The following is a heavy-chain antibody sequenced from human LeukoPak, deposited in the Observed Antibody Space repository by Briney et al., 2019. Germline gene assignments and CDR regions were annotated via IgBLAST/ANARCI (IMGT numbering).Heavy chain of an antibody. CDR1: GFTFTRYA. V-gene: IGHV3-30*02. D-gene: IGHD4-11*01. CDR3: AAMTTVTNTLDY. CDR2: IRYDGSNK. J-gene: IGHJ4*02. Sequence: GRSLRLSCAASGFTFTRYAMHWVRQAPGKGLEWVAFIRYDGSNKYYADSVKGRFTISRDNSKNTLYLQMNSLRAEDTAVYYCAAMTTVTNTLDYWGQGTLVTVSS.